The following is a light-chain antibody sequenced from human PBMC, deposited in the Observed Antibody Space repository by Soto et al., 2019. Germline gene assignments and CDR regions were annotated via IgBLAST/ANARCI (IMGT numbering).Light chain of an antibody. Sequence: DIQMTQSPSSLSASVGDRVTITCRAGQSISSYLNWYQQKPGKAPKLLIYAASSLQSVDPSRFSGSGSGTDFTLTISSLQPEDFATYYCQQSYSTPRTIGQGTKVDIK. V-gene: IGKV1-39*01. CDR1: QSISSY. CDR2: AAS. J-gene: IGKJ1*01. CDR3: QQSYSTPRT.